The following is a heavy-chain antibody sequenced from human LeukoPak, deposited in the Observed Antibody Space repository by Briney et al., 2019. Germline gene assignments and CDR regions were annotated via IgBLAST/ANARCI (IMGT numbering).Heavy chain of an antibody. D-gene: IGHD1-7*01. V-gene: IGHV3-15*04. CDR2: TVSEIDGGTT. CDR3: TTDEDWNYARKDV. J-gene: IGHJ6*02. CDR1: GFTFNYAW. Sequence: GSLRLSCAASGFTFNYAWMSWVRQVPGKGLEWVGQTVSEIDGGTTDYAAPVKGRFTISRDDSKSTLYLQMNSLEIEDTAVYYCTTDEDWNYARKDVWGQGATVIVSS.